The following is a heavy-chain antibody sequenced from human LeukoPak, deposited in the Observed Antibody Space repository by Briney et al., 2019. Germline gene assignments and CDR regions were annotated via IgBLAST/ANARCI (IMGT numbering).Heavy chain of an antibody. J-gene: IGHJ4*02. Sequence: PGGSLRLSCAASGFTFDDYVMHWVRQAPGKGLEWVAGISWNSGSLDYAVSVKGRFTISRDNAKNSLYLQMNSLRPEDTAFYYCAKGPTHLYGDHGRFDYWGQGTLVTVSS. CDR3: AKGPTHLYGDHGRFDY. D-gene: IGHD4-17*01. V-gene: IGHV3-9*01. CDR1: GFTFDDYV. CDR2: ISWNSGSL.